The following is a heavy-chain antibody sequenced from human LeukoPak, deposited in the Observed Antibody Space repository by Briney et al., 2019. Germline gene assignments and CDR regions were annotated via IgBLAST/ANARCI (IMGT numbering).Heavy chain of an antibody. CDR3: AKDLYYCSGGSCDY. CDR2: MSYDGSNN. D-gene: IGHD2-15*01. J-gene: IGHJ4*02. Sequence: GRSLRLSCAASGFTFSSYGMHWVRQAPGKGRDGVAVMSYDGSNNYYADYVKGRFTISRDNSKNPLYLQMNSLRDEDTAVYYCAKDLYYCSGGSCDYWGQGTLVNVSS. V-gene: IGHV3-30*18. CDR1: GFTFSSYG.